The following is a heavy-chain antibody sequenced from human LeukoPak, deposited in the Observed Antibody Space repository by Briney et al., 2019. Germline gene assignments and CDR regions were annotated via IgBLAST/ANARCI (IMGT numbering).Heavy chain of an antibody. V-gene: IGHV4-59*01. CDR2: IYYSGNT. J-gene: IGHJ6*03. CDR1: GGSISSYY. CDR3: AREGNDYSNYPLWYYYYYMDV. Sequence: SETLSLTCTVSGGSISSYYWSWIRQPPGKGLEWIGYIYYSGNTNYNPSLKSRVTISVDTSKNQFSLKLSSVTAADTAVYYCAREGNDYSNYPLWYYYYYMDVWGKGTTVTVSS. D-gene: IGHD4-11*01.